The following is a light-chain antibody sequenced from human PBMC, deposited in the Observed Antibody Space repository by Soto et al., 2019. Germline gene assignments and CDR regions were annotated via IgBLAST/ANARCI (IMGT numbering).Light chain of an antibody. CDR2: DAS. CDR1: QSVSSRS. V-gene: IGKV3-20*01. CDR3: QQYAGSPRT. J-gene: IGKJ3*01. Sequence: EIVLTQSPVTPSLSPGERATLACRASQSVSSRSLAWYQQKPGKAPRLLISDASDRAAEIPERVSGRGAGAVCTRTINRLEPGDVAVDVCQQYAGSPRTFRPGTKVDNK.